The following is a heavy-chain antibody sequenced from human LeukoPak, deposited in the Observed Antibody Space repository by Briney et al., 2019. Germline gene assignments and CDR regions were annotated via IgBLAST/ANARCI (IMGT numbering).Heavy chain of an antibody. CDR2: XXXXFGIA. J-gene: IGHJ5*02. CDR3: ARGYYDSSGYYLPYNWFDP. V-gene: IGHV1-69*10. CDR1: GGTFSSYA. D-gene: IGHD3-22*01. Sequence: EASVKVSCKASGGTFSSYAISWVRQAPGQGLXXXXXXXXXFGIANYAQKFQGRVTITADKSTSTAYMELSSLRSEDTAVYYCARGYYDSSGYYLPYNWFDPWGQGTLVTVSS.